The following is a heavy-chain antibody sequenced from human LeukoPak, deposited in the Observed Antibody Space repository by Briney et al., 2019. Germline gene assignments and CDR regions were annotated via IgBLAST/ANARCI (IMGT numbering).Heavy chain of an antibody. CDR2: IYYSGST. CDR3: ARDVAYGAFDY. V-gene: IGHV4-59*01. J-gene: IGHJ4*02. D-gene: IGHD3-10*01. Sequence: SETLSLTCTVSGGSISSYYWSWIRQPPGKGLEWIGYIYYSGSTNYNPSLKSRVTISVDTSENQFSLKLSSVTAADTPVYYCARDVAYGAFDYWGQGTLVTVSS. CDR1: GGSISSYY.